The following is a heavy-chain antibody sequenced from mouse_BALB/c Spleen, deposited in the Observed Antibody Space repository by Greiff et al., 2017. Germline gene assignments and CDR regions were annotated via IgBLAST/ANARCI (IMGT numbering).Heavy chain of an antibody. CDR3: ARDGRPSFDY. V-gene: IGHV2-9*02. J-gene: IGHJ2*01. Sequence: QVQLKESGPGLVQPSQSLSITCTVSGFSLTSYGVHWVRQSPGKGLEWLGVIWAGGSTNYNSALMSRLSISKDNSKSQVFLKMNSLQTDDTAMYYCARDGRPSFDYWGQGTTLTVSS. CDR1: GFSLTSYG. CDR2: IWAGGST.